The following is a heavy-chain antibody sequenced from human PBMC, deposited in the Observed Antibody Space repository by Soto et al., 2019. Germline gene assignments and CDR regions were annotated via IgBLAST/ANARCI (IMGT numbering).Heavy chain of an antibody. CDR2: IYYSRSN. J-gene: IGHJ3*02. Sequence: PAXTLSLTCTVSGGSMSSYYWSWIRQPPVNGLEWLGYIYYSRSNYYNPYLKGRVTISVDTSKNQCTLKLSSVTAADTAVYYCFCDRDYYDSSGYYRTRAFDIWGQGTMVTVSS. D-gene: IGHD3-22*01. CDR1: GGSMSSYY. V-gene: IGHV4-59*06. CDR3: FCDRDYYDSSGYYRTRAFDI.